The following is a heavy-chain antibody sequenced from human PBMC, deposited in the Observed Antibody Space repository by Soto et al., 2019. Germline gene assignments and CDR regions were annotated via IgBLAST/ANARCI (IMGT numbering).Heavy chain of an antibody. CDR2: IGTAGDT. V-gene: IGHV3-13*01. CDR3: ARDRTGDYYYYGMDV. Sequence: WWSLRLSCSASVFTFSSYDMHWGRQATGKGLEWVSAIGTAGDTYYPGSVKGRFTISRENAKNSLYLQMNSLRAGDTAVYYCARDRTGDYYYYGMDVWGQGTTVTVSS. D-gene: IGHD2-8*02. J-gene: IGHJ6*02. CDR1: VFTFSSYD.